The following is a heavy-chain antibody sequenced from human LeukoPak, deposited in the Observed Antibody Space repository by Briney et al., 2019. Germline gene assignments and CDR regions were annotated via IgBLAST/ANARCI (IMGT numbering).Heavy chain of an antibody. V-gene: IGHV4-31*03. Sequence: SETLSLTCTVSGGSISSGGYNWSWIRQHPGKGLEWIGYIYYSGSTYYNPSLKSRVTISVDTSKNQFSLKLSSVTAADTAVHYCARDLLGSTIFGVVIMDHWFDPWGQGTLVTVSS. D-gene: IGHD3-3*01. CDR2: IYYSGST. CDR3: ARDLLGSTIFGVVIMDHWFDP. J-gene: IGHJ5*02. CDR1: GGSISSGGYN.